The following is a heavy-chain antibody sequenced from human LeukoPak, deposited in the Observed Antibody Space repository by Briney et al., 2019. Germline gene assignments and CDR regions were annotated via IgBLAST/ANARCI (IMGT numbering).Heavy chain of an antibody. V-gene: IGHV4-34*01. D-gene: IGHD2-15*01. J-gene: IGHJ4*02. Sequence: PSETLSLTCAVYGGSFSGYYWSWIRQPPGKGLEWIGEINHSGSTNYNPSLKSRVTISVDTSKNQFSLKLSSVTAADTAVYYCARLLSKEAHWGQGTLVTVSS. CDR1: GGSFSGYY. CDR2: INHSGST. CDR3: ARLLSKEAH.